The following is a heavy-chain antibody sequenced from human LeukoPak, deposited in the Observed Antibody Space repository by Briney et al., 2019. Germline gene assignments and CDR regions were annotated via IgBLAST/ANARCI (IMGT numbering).Heavy chain of an antibody. D-gene: IGHD1-26*01. CDR3: AREGGSYRFFDY. CDR1: GGSISSYY. Sequence: SETLSLTCTVSGGSISSYYWSWIRQPAGKGLEWIGRIHTNGNTSYNPSLKSRATMSADTSKNQFSLNVSSVTAADTAVYYCAREGGSYRFFDYWGQGTLVTVSS. J-gene: IGHJ4*02. CDR2: IHTNGNT. V-gene: IGHV4-4*07.